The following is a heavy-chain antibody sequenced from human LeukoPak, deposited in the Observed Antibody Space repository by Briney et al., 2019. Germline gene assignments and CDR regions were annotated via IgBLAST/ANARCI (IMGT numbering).Heavy chain of an antibody. CDR1: GYTFTSYA. V-gene: IGHV7-4-1*02. CDR3: AREIGTYYDFWSGYYNTRTFDY. Sequence: GASVKVSCKASGYTFTSYAMNWVRQAPGQGLVWMGWINTNTGNPTYAQGFTGRFVFSLDTSVSTAYLQISSLKAEDTAVYYCAREIGTYYDFWSGYYNTRTFDYWGQGTLVTVSS. J-gene: IGHJ4*02. CDR2: INTNTGNP. D-gene: IGHD3-3*01.